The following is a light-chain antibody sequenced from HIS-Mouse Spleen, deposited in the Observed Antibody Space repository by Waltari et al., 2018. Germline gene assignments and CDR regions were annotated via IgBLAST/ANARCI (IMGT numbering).Light chain of an antibody. CDR2: EVS. J-gene: IGLJ3*02. Sequence: QSALTQPPSASGSPGQSVTISCTGTRSDVGGYNYVSWYQQPPGKAPKLMIYEVSKRPSGVPDRFSDSKSGNTASLTVSGLQAEDEADYYCSSYAGSNNLVFGGGTKLTVL. CDR3: SSYAGSNNLV. CDR1: RSDVGGYNY. V-gene: IGLV2-8*01.